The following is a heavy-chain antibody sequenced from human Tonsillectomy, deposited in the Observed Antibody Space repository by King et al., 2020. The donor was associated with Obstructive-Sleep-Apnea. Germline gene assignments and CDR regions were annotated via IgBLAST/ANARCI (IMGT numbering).Heavy chain of an antibody. CDR1: GFTFSSYG. D-gene: IGHD3-10*01. V-gene: IGHV3-33*06. Sequence: VQLVESGGGVVQPGRSLRLSCAASGFTFSSYGMHWVRQAPGKGLEWVAVIWYDGSNKYYADSVKGRFTISRDNSKNTLYLQMNSLRAEDTAVYYCAKGRDLLWFGELLYKNYYYYGMDVWGQGTTVTVSS. CDR2: IWYDGSNK. J-gene: IGHJ6*02. CDR3: AKGRDLLWFGELLYKNYYYYGMDV.